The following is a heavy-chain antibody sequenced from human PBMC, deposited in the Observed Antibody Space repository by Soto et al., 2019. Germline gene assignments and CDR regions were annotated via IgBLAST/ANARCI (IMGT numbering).Heavy chain of an antibody. J-gene: IGHJ4*02. Sequence: PGGSLRLSCAASGFTFSSYAMNWVRQAPGKGLEWVSGISASGGNTYYADSVKGQFTISRDNSQNTAYLQMNSLKTEDTAVYYCTSIDSIGYYWGQGTLVTVSS. CDR3: TSIDSIGYY. CDR2: ISASGGNT. CDR1: GFTFSSYA. D-gene: IGHD3-22*01. V-gene: IGHV3-23*01.